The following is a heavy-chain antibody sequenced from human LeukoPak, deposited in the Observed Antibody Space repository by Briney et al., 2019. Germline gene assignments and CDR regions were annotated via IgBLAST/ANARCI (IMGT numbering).Heavy chain of an antibody. Sequence: SETLSLTCAVYGGSFSGYYWSWIRQPPGKGLEWIGEVNHSGSTNYNPSLKSRVTISVDTSKNQFSLKLSSVTAADTAVYYCARASGWYVDFLHWGQGTLVTISS. V-gene: IGHV4-34*01. CDR1: GGSFSGYY. J-gene: IGHJ1*01. CDR3: ARASGWYVDFLH. D-gene: IGHD6-19*01. CDR2: VNHSGST.